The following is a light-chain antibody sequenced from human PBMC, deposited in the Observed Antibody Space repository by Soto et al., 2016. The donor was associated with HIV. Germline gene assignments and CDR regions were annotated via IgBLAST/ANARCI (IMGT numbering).Light chain of an antibody. CDR2: AKD. CDR3: ASREISGDHLHF. CDR1: SLRFYY. V-gene: IGLV3-19*01. J-gene: IGLJ1*01. Sequence: SYELTQDPAVSVALGQTVRITCQGNSLRFYYASWYQQKPGQAPLLVFYAKDNRPSGIPDRFSGSKSGNIASLTITGAQAEDEADYYCASREISGDHLHFFGTGTKVTVV.